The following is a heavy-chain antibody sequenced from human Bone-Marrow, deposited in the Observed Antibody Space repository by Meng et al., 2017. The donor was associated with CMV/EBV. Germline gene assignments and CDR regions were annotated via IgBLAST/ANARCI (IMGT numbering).Heavy chain of an antibody. CDR2: INQDGSAK. CDR3: AGGAGWIFDL. CDR1: GFIFSNYW. Sequence: SLKISCAASGFIFSNYWMTWVRHTPGKGLEWVANINQDGSAKHYVESVKGRFTISRDNAKNSLYLQMNNLSAEDTAAYYCAGGAGWIFDLWGRGTLVTVSS. D-gene: IGHD5-12*01. J-gene: IGHJ2*01. V-gene: IGHV3-7*01.